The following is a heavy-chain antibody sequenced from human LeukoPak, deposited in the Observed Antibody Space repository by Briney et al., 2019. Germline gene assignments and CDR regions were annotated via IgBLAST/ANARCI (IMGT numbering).Heavy chain of an antibody. J-gene: IGHJ5*02. V-gene: IGHV4-31*03. D-gene: IGHD2-2*01. CDR1: GGSISSGGYY. Sequence: SETLSLTCTVSGGSISSGGYYCSWIRQHPGKGLEWIGYIYYSGSTYYNPSLKSRVTISVDTSKNQFSLQLSSVTAADTAVYYCAREPCSSTSCYYNWFDPWGQGTLVTVSS. CDR2: IYYSGST. CDR3: AREPCSSTSCYYNWFDP.